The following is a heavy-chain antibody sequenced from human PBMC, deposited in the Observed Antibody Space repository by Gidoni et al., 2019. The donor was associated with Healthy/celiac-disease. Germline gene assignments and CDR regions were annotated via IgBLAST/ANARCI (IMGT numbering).Heavy chain of an antibody. V-gene: IGHV4-4*07. Sequence: QVQLQESGPGLVKPSETLSLTCTVSGGSISSYYWSWIRQPAGKGLEWIGRIYTSGSTNYNPSLKSRVTMSVDTSKNQFSLKLSSVTAADTAVYYCARDYGDYQTLYWYFDLWGRGTLVTVSS. J-gene: IGHJ2*01. CDR1: GGSISSYY. CDR3: ARDYGDYQTLYWYFDL. CDR2: IYTSGST. D-gene: IGHD4-17*01.